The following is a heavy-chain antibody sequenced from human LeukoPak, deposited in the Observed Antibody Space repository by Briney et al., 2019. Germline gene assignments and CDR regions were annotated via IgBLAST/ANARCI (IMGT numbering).Heavy chain of an antibody. CDR2: ISNSGSDM. CDR1: GFTLSSYN. Sequence: SGGSLRLSCAASGFTLSSYNMNWVRQAPGKGPEWVSFISNSGSDMYYRDSVKGRFTISRDNAKNSLYLQMDSLRAEDTAVYFCARERPLDYWGQGTLVTVSS. CDR3: ARERPLDY. V-gene: IGHV3-48*01. J-gene: IGHJ4*02.